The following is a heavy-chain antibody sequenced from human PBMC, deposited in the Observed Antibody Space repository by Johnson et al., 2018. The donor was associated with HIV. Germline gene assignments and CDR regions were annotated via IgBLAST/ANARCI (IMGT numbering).Heavy chain of an antibody. D-gene: IGHD5-18*01. Sequence: QVQLMESGGGVVQPGRSLRLSCAASGFTFRTFPMHWVRQAPGKGLEWMAFISYNEDKKYYADSVKGRFTISRDNSKNILYLQMNSLRAEDTATYYCARLPSGYNRDTFNIWGRGTLVTVSS. CDR3: ARLPSGYNRDTFNI. J-gene: IGHJ3*02. V-gene: IGHV3-30*04. CDR2: ISYNEDKK. CDR1: GFTFRTFP.